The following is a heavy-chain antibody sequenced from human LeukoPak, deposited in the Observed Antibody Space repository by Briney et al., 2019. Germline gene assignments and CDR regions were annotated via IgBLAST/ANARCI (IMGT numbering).Heavy chain of an antibody. D-gene: IGHD3-3*01. CDR2: NDDGSGT. CDR3: AKDQLLFYDFWSGSESVNWFNP. V-gene: IGHV3-74*01. CDR1: GFTFKNYW. Sequence: PGGSLRLSCAASGFTFKNYWMHWVRQALGKGPVWVSRNDDGSGTSYADSVKGRFTISRDDAKSTLYLQMNSLRAEDTAVYYCAKDQLLFYDFWSGSESVNWFNPWGQGTLVTVSS. J-gene: IGHJ5*02.